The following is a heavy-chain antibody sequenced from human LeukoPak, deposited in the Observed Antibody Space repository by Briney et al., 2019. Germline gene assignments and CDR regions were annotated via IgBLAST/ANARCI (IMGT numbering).Heavy chain of an antibody. J-gene: IGHJ4*02. D-gene: IGHD3-3*01. Sequence: GGSLRLSCAASGFTFSNYWMSWVRQTPGKGLEWVANIKDDGSDKYYVDALKGRFTISRDNAKNSLYLQMNSLRAEDPAVYFCAKRRTRQAHWGQGTLVTVSS. V-gene: IGHV3-7*03. CDR1: GFTFSNYW. CDR3: AKRRTRQAH. CDR2: IKDDGSDK.